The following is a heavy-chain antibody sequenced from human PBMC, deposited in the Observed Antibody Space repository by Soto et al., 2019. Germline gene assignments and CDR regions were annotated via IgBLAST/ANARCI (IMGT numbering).Heavy chain of an antibody. CDR2: IGTAGDT. Sequence: EVQLVESGGGLVQPGGSLRLSCAASGFTFSSYDMHWVRQATGKGLEWVAAIGTAGDTYYPGSVKGRFTSSRENAKSSLYLQMHSLRAGDTAVYYSARARFLASHHYYFYMGVWGKGTTVTVSS. V-gene: IGHV3-13*01. J-gene: IGHJ6*03. CDR3: ARARFLASHHYYFYMGV. D-gene: IGHD2-2*01. CDR1: GFTFSSYD.